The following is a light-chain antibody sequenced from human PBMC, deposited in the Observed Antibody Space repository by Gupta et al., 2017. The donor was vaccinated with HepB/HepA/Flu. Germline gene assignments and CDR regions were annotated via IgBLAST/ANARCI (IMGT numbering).Light chain of an antibody. CDR2: AAS. CDR1: PGIRRH. Sequence: DIQLTQSPSFLSASVGDTVTITCRASPGIRRHLAWYQQNPGEAPKLLISAASTLQSGVPSRFSGSGSGTEFTLTVSSLQPEDFANYYCQHLDHYPLTFGGGTKVAI. J-gene: IGKJ4*01. V-gene: IGKV1-9*01. CDR3: QHLDHYPLT.